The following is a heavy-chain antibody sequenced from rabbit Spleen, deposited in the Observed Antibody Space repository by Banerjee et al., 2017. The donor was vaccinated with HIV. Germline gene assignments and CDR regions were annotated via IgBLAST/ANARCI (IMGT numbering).Heavy chain of an antibody. V-gene: IGHV1S40*01. CDR2: VDVGSSGFT. CDR3: ARDTATSFSSYGMDL. J-gene: IGHJ6*01. Sequence: VESGGDLVKPGASLTLTCTASGVSFSFSNYMCWVRQAPGKGLEWIGCVDVGSSGFTYFANWAKGRFTISKTSSTTVILKMTSLTAADTATYFCARDTATSFSSYGMDLWGPGTLVTVS. D-gene: IGHD1-1*01. CDR1: GVSFSFSNY.